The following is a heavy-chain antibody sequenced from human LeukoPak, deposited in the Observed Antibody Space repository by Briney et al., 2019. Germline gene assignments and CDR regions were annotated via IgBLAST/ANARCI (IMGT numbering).Heavy chain of an antibody. J-gene: IGHJ4*02. V-gene: IGHV4-61*05. CDR1: GGSISSSSYF. CDR3: ARGGYSYDTDY. Sequence: KPSETLSLTCTVSGGSISSSSYFWGWIRQPPGKGLEWIGYIYYSGSTNYNPSLKSRVTISVDTSKNQFSLKLSSVTAADTAVYYCARGGYSYDTDYWGQGTLVTVSS. D-gene: IGHD5-18*01. CDR2: IYYSGST.